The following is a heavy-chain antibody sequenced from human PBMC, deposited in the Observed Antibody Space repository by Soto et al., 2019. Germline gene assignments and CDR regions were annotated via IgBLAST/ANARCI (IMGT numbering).Heavy chain of an antibody. D-gene: IGHD1-26*01. J-gene: IGHJ6*02. CDR1: GFTFSSYG. Sequence: VGSLRLSCAASGFTFSSYGMHWVRQAPGKGLEWVAVIWYDGSNKYYADSVKGRFTISRDNSKNTLYLQMNSLRAEDTAVYYCARGVDGSIYWYYYYHGGDVWGQGT. CDR3: ARGVDGSIYWYYYYHGGDV. V-gene: IGHV3-33*01. CDR2: IWYDGSNK.